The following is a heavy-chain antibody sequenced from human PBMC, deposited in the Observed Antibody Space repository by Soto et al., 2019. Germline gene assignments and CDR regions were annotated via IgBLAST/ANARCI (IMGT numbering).Heavy chain of an antibody. J-gene: IGHJ4*02. D-gene: IGHD2-15*01. CDR2: IFYTATT. Sequence: QLQLQESGPGLATPSETLSLTCTVSGGSIRSSSSYWGWIRQSPGQGLEWIGAIFYTATTYYNPSLKSRIIMSDDTSMNQFSLNLNSVTAADTAVYYCARHHWTGVVEAATPVWYFDYWGLGALVTVSS. CDR1: GGSIRSSSSY. V-gene: IGHV4-39*01. CDR3: ARHHWTGVVEAATPVWYFDY.